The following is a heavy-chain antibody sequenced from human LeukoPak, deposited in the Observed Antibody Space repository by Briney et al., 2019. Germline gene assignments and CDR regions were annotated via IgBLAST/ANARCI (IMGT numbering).Heavy chain of an antibody. CDR3: XRXHYYGGNSELIDY. Sequence: SETLXXTCTVSGGSISSSSYYWGWIRQPPGKGLEWIGSIYYSGSTYYNPSLKSRVTISVDTSKNQFSLKLSSVTAADTAVYYCXRXHYYGGNSELIDYWGQGTLVTVSS. D-gene: IGHD4-23*01. V-gene: IGHV4-39*07. CDR1: GGSISSSSYY. J-gene: IGHJ4*02. CDR2: IYYSGST.